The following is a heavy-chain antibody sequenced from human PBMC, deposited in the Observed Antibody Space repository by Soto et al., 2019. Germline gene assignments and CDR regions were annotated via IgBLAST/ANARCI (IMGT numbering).Heavy chain of an antibody. CDR2: INHSGNT. D-gene: IGHD3-16*01. J-gene: IGHJ5*02. V-gene: IGHV4-34*01. Sequence: SETLSLTCAVYGGSFSGYYWSWIRQPPGKGLEWIGEINHSGNTNYNPSLKSRVTISVDTSKNQFSLKLSSVTAADTAVYYCARLAPIGWFDPWGQGTLVTVSS. CDR3: ARLAPIGWFDP. CDR1: GGSFSGYY.